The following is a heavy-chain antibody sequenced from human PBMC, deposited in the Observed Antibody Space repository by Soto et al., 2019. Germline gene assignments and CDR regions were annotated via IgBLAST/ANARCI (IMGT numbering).Heavy chain of an antibody. V-gene: IGHV4-59*08. Sequence: QVQLQESGPGLVKPSETLSLTCTVSGDSISSYYWSWIRQPPGKGLEWIGYISYSGNTNYNPSLKSRVTRSVDTSKNQFSLKLSAVTAADTAVYYCARRTGDYAYWYFDLWGRGTLVTVSS. D-gene: IGHD4-17*01. CDR3: ARRTGDYAYWYFDL. CDR2: ISYSGNT. CDR1: GDSISSYY. J-gene: IGHJ2*01.